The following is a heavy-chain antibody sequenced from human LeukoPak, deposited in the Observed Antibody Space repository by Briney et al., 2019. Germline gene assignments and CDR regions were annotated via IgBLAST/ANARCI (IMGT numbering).Heavy chain of an antibody. CDR1: GFTFSSYE. D-gene: IGHD4-11*01. V-gene: IGHV3-48*03. CDR2: ISSSGSTI. J-gene: IGHJ6*03. Sequence: GGSLRLSCAASGFTFSSYEMNWVRQAPGKGLEWVSYISSSGSTIYYADSVKGRFTISRDNAENSLYLQMNSLRAEDTAVYYCARGPRNYVGEYYYYMDVWGKGTTVTVSS. CDR3: ARGPRNYVGEYYYYMDV.